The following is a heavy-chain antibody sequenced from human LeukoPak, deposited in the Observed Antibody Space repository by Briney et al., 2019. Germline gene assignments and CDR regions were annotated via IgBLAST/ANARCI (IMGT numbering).Heavy chain of an antibody. Sequence: GASVKVSCKASGYTFTGYYMHWVRQAPGQGLEWMGWINPNSGGTDYAQKFQGRVTMTRDTSISTAYMELSSLTSDDTAVYYCAREWSVSGRYCSGGNCYSSRSDAFDIWGQGTMVTVSS. V-gene: IGHV1-2*02. CDR3: AREWSVSGRYCSGGNCYSSRSDAFDI. J-gene: IGHJ3*02. D-gene: IGHD2-15*01. CDR1: GYTFTGYY. CDR2: INPNSGGT.